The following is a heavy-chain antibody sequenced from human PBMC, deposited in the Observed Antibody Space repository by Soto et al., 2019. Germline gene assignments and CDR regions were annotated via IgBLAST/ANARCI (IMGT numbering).Heavy chain of an antibody. Sequence: SETLSLTCTVSGGPISSSSYYWGWIRQPPGKGLEWIGSIYYSGSTNYNPSLKSRVTISVDTSKNHFSLKLSSVTAADTAVYYCARREINYYGSGSYYIEYFHHWGQGTLVTVS. D-gene: IGHD3-10*01. CDR1: GGPISSSSYY. CDR2: IYYSGST. J-gene: IGHJ1*01. CDR3: ARREINYYGSGSYYIEYFHH. V-gene: IGHV4-39*07.